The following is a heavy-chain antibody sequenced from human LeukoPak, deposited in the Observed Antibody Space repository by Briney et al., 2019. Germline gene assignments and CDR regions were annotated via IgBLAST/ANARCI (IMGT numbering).Heavy chain of an antibody. Sequence: GGSLRLPCAASGFTFSSYAMSWVRQAPGKGLEWVSAISGSGGSTYYADSVKGRFTISRDNSKNTLYLQMNSLRAEDTAVYYCAKDLWTDSSGWNYFDYWGQGTLVTVSS. D-gene: IGHD6-19*01. CDR3: AKDLWTDSSGWNYFDY. CDR1: GFTFSSYA. J-gene: IGHJ4*02. V-gene: IGHV3-23*01. CDR2: ISGSGGST.